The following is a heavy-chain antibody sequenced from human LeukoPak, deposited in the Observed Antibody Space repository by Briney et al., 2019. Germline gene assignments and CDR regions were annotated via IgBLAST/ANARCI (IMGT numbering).Heavy chain of an antibody. CDR2: IIPIFDTS. Sequence: ASVKVSCKASGGTFSSYAITWVRQAPGQGLEWMGGIIPIFDTSNYAQKFQGRVTFTSDDSTSTAYMELSSLRSEDTAVYYCARYSGYDWIFDYWGQGTLVTVSS. CDR3: ARYSGYDWIFDY. D-gene: IGHD5-12*01. J-gene: IGHJ4*02. CDR1: GGTFSSYA. V-gene: IGHV1-69*13.